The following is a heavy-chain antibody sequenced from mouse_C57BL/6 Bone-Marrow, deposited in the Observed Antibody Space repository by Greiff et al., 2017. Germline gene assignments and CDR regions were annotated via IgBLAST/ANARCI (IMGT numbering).Heavy chain of an antibody. V-gene: IGHV1-55*01. CDR3: ARDLLYYGSSSFAY. Sequence: VQLQQPGAELVKPGASVKMSCKASGYTFTSYWITWVKQRPGQGLEWIGDIYPGSGSTNYNEKFKSKATLTVDTSSSTAYMQLSSLTSEDSAVYYCARDLLYYGSSSFAYWGQGTLVTVSA. CDR1: GYTFTSYW. J-gene: IGHJ3*01. CDR2: IYPGSGST. D-gene: IGHD1-1*01.